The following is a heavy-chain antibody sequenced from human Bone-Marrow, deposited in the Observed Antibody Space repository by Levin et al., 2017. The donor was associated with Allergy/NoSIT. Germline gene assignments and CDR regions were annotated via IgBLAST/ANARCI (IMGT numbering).Heavy chain of an antibody. V-gene: IGHV3-15*01. J-gene: IGHJ4*02. CDR1: GFTFSNAW. D-gene: IGHD1-26*01. CDR3: TTGFEWELRQYFDY. Sequence: PGGSLRLSCAASGFTFSNAWMSWVRQAPGKGLEWVGRIKSKTDGGTTDYAAPVKGRFTISRDDSKNTLYLQMNSLKTEDTAVYYCTTGFEWELRQYFDYWGQGTLVTVSS. CDR2: IKSKTDGGTT.